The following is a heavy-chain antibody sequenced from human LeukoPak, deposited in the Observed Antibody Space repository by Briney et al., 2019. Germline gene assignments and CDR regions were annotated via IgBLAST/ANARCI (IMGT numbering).Heavy chain of an antibody. V-gene: IGHV3-20*04. CDR2: INWKGEST. CDR1: GFTFDVYG. Sequence: GGSLRLSCAACGFTFDVYGMSWVREAPGKGLEGVSNINWKGESTGYADSVKGRFIISRDNAKNFLYLQMNSLRAEDTALYYCARDALYDNSAYYSGYWGQGTLVTSPQ. J-gene: IGHJ4*02. CDR3: ARDALYDNSAYYSGY. D-gene: IGHD3-22*01.